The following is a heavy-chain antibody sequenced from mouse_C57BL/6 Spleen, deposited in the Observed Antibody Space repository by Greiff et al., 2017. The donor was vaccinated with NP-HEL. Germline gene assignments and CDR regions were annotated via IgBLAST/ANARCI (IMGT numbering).Heavy chain of an antibody. Sequence: VQLQQSGPELVKPGASVKISCKASGYTFTDYYMNWVKQSHGKSLEWIGDINPNNGGTSYNQKFKGKATLTVDKSSSTAYMELRSLTSEDSAVYYCARVNDYDGGAMDYWGQGTSVTVSS. CDR2: INPNNGGT. D-gene: IGHD2-4*01. CDR3: ARVNDYDGGAMDY. V-gene: IGHV1-26*01. J-gene: IGHJ4*01. CDR1: GYTFTDYY.